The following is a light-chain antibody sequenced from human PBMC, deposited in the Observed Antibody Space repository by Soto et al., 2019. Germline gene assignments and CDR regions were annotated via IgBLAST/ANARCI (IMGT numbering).Light chain of an antibody. J-gene: IGKJ3*01. CDR3: QKYSSVPV. CDR2: AAS. Sequence: DIQMTQSPTSLSASVGDRVTITCRASQGIRNFVAWYQQKPGKAPKLLIYAASTLQSGIPSRFSGSGSGTDFTITSNSLQPEDVATYSCQKYSSVPVFGPGTKVEIE. V-gene: IGKV1-27*01. CDR1: QGIRNF.